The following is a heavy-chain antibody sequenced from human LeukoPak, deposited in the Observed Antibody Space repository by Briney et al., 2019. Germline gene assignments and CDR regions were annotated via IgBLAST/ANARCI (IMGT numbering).Heavy chain of an antibody. CDR3: ASLGDGFLERFISEYMDV. J-gene: IGHJ6*03. Sequence: GASVKVSCKASGYTFTGYYMHWVRQAPGQGLEWMGRINPNSGGTNYAQKFQGRVTMTRDTSISTAYMELSRLRSDDTAVYYCASLGDGFLERFISEYMDVWGKGTTVTVSS. V-gene: IGHV1-2*06. D-gene: IGHD3-3*01. CDR1: GYTFTGYY. CDR2: INPNSGGT.